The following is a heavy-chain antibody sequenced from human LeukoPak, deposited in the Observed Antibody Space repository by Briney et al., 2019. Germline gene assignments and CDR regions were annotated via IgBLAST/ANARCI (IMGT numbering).Heavy chain of an antibody. J-gene: IGHJ5*02. CDR1: GGSISSSSYY. CDR3: AGHFYDFWSGYYRTDNWFDP. D-gene: IGHD3-3*01. Sequence: SETLSLTCTVSGGSISSSSYYWGWIRQPPGKGLEWIGSIYYSGSTYYNPPLKSRVTISVDTSKNQFSLKLSSVTAPDTAVYYCAGHFYDFWSGYYRTDNWFDPWGQGTLVTVSS. V-gene: IGHV4-39*01. CDR2: IYYSGST.